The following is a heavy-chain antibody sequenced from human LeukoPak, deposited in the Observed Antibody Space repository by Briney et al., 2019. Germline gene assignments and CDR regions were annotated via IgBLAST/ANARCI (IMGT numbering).Heavy chain of an antibody. CDR3: TRVGYIDEGIDY. D-gene: IGHD5-24*01. CDR1: GFPFSSYW. CDR2: IKQDGSKK. J-gene: IGHJ4*02. Sequence: GGSLRLSCVASGFPFSSYWMTWVRQAPGKGLEWVANIKQDGSKKSYVDSVKGRLTISKDNAKNSLYLQMNSLRAEDTAIYYCTRVGYIDEGIDYWGQGTLVTVSS. V-gene: IGHV3-7*04.